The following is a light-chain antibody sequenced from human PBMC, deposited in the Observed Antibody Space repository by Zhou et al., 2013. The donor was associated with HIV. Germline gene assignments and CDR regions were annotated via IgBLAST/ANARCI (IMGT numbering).Light chain of an antibody. CDR1: QSIDTN. CDR2: GAS. CDR3: QQYGSSPRT. J-gene: IGKJ1*01. Sequence: DIVMTQFPVLLSVSLGERASLTCRASQSIDTNLAWYQQKPGQAPRLLIYGASSRATGIPDRFSGSGSGTDFSLTISRLEPEDFAVYYCQQYGSSPRTFGQGTKVEIK. V-gene: IGKV3-20*01.